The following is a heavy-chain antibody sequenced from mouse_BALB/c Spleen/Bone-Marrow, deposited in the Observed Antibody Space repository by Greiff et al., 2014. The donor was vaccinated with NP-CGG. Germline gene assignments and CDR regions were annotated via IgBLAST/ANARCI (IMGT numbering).Heavy chain of an antibody. CDR3: ARDDYAY. V-gene: IGHV1-7*01. CDR2: IYPSTGYT. D-gene: IGHD2-4*01. J-gene: IGHJ3*01. Sequence: VKVVESGAELAKPGASVKMSCKASGYTFTSYWMHWVKQRPGQGLEWIGYIYPSTGYTEHIQKFKDKAIMTADKSSSTAYMQLSSLTSEDSAVYYCARDDYAYWGQGTLVTVSA. CDR1: GYTFTSYW.